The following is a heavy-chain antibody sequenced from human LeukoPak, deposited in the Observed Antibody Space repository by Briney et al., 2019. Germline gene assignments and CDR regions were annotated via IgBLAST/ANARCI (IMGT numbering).Heavy chain of an antibody. D-gene: IGHD6-19*01. CDR3: ARVGGSGWYLKDFDY. V-gene: IGHV1-46*01. J-gene: IGHJ4*02. CDR2: INPSGGST. Sequence: ASVKVSCKASGYTFTSYYMHWVRQAPGQGLEWMGIINPSGGSTSYAQKFQGRVTMTRDTSTSTVYMELSSLRSEDTAVYYCARVGGSGWYLKDFDYWGQGTLVTVSS. CDR1: GYTFTSYY.